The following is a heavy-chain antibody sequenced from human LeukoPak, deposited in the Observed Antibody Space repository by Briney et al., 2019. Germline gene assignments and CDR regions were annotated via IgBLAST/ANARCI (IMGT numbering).Heavy chain of an antibody. V-gene: IGHV3-23*01. D-gene: IGHD3-3*01. Sequence: PGGSLRLSCAASGFTFRSHDMSWVRQAPGKGLEWVSGISGSGGSTFYADSVKGRFTISRDNSKNTLYLQMNGLRAEDTAVYYCAKDQGDFWSGYYPFDYWGQGTLVTVSS. J-gene: IGHJ4*02. CDR1: GFTFRSHD. CDR2: ISGSGGST. CDR3: AKDQGDFWSGYYPFDY.